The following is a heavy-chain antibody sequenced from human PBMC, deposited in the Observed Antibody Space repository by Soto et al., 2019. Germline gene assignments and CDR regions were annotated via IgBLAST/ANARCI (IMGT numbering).Heavy chain of an antibody. Sequence: EVQLLESGGGLVQRGGSQRLSCAASGFTFTSYVMSWVRQAPGKGLEWVAGISGSGGIIYLADSVKGRFAISRDNTKNSLYLQMNSLRAEDTAVYYCGRDTYYDGSGYHSGGVDFWGQGTLVTVSS. CDR2: ISGSGGII. V-gene: IGHV3-23*01. D-gene: IGHD3-22*01. CDR1: GFTFTSYV. J-gene: IGHJ4*02. CDR3: GRDTYYDGSGYHSGGVDF.